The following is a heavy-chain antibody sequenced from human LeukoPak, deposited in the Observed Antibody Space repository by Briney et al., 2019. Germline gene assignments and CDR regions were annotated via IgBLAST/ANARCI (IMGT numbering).Heavy chain of an antibody. D-gene: IGHD5-12*01. CDR1: GFTFSSYS. J-gene: IGHJ4*02. CDR2: ISSSSSYI. V-gene: IGHV3-21*01. Sequence: GGSLRLSCAASGFTFSSYSMNWVRQAPGKGLEWVSSISSSSSYICYADSVKGRFTISRDNAKNSLYLQMNSLRAEDTAVYYCVRIYSGYDMDYWGQGTLVTVSS. CDR3: VRIYSGYDMDY.